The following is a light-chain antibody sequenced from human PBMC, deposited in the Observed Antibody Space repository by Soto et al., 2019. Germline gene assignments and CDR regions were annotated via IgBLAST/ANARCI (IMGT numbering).Light chain of an antibody. CDR2: KAS. J-gene: IGKJ4*01. CDR3: QQYNSYPLT. V-gene: IGKV1-5*03. CDR1: QSISSW. Sequence: DIQMTQSPSTLSASVGDRVTITCRASQSISSWLAWYQQKPGKAPNLLIYKASSLETGVPSRFSGSESWTEFTLTISSLQPDDFATYYCQQYNSYPLTFGGGTKVEIK.